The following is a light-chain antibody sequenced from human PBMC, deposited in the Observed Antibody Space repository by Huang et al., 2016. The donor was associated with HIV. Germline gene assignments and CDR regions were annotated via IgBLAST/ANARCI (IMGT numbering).Light chain of an antibody. V-gene: IGKV1-6*01. CDR3: LQDFNYSYT. J-gene: IGKJ2*01. CDR1: QYIRTD. CDR2: TAS. Sequence: AIQMTQSPSSLSASVGDRVTITCRTSQYIRTDLAWYQQKPGKAPKLLIYTASTLQTGVPSRFRGSGSGTDFTLTINNLQPEDFATYYCLQDFNYSYTFGQGTDLEIK.